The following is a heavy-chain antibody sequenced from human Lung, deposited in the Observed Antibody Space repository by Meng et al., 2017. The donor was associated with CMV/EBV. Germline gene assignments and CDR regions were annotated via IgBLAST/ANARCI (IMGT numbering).Heavy chain of an antibody. CDR3: VRDRIAYGLDV. V-gene: IGHV3-20*04. CDR2: IDWNGGRT. CDR1: GFRFDDFG. D-gene: IGHD2-15*01. J-gene: IGHJ6*02. Sequence: GESLKISCDASGFRFDDFGMGWVRQAPGKGLEWISGIDWNGGRTVYADSVKGRFTISRDNAENSLYVQMNSLRDEDTAVYYCVRDRIAYGLDVWGQGTTVTFSS.